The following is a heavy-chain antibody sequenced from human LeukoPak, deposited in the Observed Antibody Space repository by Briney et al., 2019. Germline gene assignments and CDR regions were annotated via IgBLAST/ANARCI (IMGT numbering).Heavy chain of an antibody. CDR2: ISSSSSYI. V-gene: IGHV3-21*01. Sequence: GGSLRLSCAASGFTFSSYSMNWVRQAPGKGLEWVSSISSSSSYIYYADSVKGRFTISRDNVKNSLYLQMNSLRAEDTAVYYCARARASYNPFDYWGQGTLVTVSS. CDR3: ARARASYNPFDY. J-gene: IGHJ4*02. D-gene: IGHD5-24*01. CDR1: GFTFSSYS.